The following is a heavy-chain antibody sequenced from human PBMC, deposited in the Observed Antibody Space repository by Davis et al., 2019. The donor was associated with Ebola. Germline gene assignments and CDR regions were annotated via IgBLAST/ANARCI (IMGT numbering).Heavy chain of an antibody. Sequence: PGGSLRLSCAASGFTFSSYGMHWVRQAPGKGLEWVAVISYDGSNKYYADSVKGRSTISRDNSKNTLYLQMNSLRSEDTAVYYCARDRGNYGDYDYWGQGTLVTVSS. J-gene: IGHJ4*02. CDR3: ARDRGNYGDYDY. CDR1: GFTFSSYG. D-gene: IGHD4-17*01. V-gene: IGHV3-30*03. CDR2: ISYDGSNK.